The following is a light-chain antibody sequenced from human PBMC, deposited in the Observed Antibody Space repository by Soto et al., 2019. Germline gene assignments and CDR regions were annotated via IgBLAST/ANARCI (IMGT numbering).Light chain of an antibody. J-gene: IGLJ1*01. CDR1: SSDVGGYNY. CDR2: HVS. CDR3: SSYTSSSTLYV. V-gene: IGLV2-14*01. Sequence: QSALTQPASVSGSPGQSITISCTGTSSDVGGYNYVSWYQQHPGKAPELMIYHVSNRPSGVSNRFSGSKSGNTASLTISGLQAEDEADYYCSSYTSSSTLYVFGTGTKVTV.